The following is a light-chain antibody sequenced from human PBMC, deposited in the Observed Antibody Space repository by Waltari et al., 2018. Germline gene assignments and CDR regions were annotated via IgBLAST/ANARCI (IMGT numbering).Light chain of an antibody. CDR3: QQYYNAPLT. Sequence: DIVMTQSPDSLALSLGERATINCKSSQSVLHSSNNKNYLACYQQKPGQPPNLLIYWASTRESGVPDRFSGSESGTDFTLTISSLQAEDVAVYYCQQYYNAPLTFGGGTKVEIK. CDR2: WAS. J-gene: IGKJ4*01. CDR1: QSVLHSSNNKNY. V-gene: IGKV4-1*01.